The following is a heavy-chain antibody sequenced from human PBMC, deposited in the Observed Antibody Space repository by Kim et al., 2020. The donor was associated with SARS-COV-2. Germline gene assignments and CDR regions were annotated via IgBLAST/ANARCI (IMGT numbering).Heavy chain of an antibody. D-gene: IGHD3-22*01. J-gene: IGHJ4*02. CDR2: IYYSGST. Sequence: SETLSLTCTVSGGSISSYYWSWIRQPPGKGLEWIGYIYYSGSTNYNPSLKSRVTISVDTSKNQFSLKLSSVTAADTAVYYCASESYDSSGYESHWGQGTLVTVSS. CDR3: ASESYDSSGYESH. CDR1: GGSISSYY. V-gene: IGHV4-59*13.